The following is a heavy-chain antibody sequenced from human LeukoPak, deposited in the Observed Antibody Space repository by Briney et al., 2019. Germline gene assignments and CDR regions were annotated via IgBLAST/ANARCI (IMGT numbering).Heavy chain of an antibody. CDR2: INPRSGGT. J-gene: IGHJ3*02. Sequence: ASVKVSCKASGYTFTGNYMHWVRQAPGQGPEWMGWINPRSGGTNYAQKFQGRVTMTRDTSITTAYMEVTRLRSDDTAVYYCVKMHYDFWSAFHIWGQGTVVTVSS. CDR1: GYTFTGNY. CDR3: VKMHYDFWSAFHI. V-gene: IGHV1-2*02. D-gene: IGHD3-3*01.